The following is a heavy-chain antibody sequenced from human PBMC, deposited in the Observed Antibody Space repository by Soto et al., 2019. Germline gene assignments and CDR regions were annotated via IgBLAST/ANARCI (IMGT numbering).Heavy chain of an antibody. Sequence: GASVKVSCKASGGTFSSYAISWVRQAPGQGLEWMGGIIPIFGTANYAQKFQGRVTITADESTSTAYMELSSLRSEDTAVYYCARDRRKNDYYYGMDVWGQGTTVTVSS. J-gene: IGHJ6*02. CDR3: ARDRRKNDYYYGMDV. CDR1: GGTFSSYA. V-gene: IGHV1-69*13. CDR2: IIPIFGTA.